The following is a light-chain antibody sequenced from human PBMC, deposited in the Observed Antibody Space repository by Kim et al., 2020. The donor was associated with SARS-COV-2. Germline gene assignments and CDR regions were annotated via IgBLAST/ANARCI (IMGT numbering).Light chain of an antibody. V-gene: IGKV3-11*01. Sequence: AEEKAPLSCRASQSVTSYLAWYQQKPGQAPRLLIYDASNRATGIPARFSGSGSGTDFTLTISSLEPEDFAVYYCQQRSNWPLTFGGGTKVDIK. CDR2: DAS. CDR3: QQRSNWPLT. CDR1: QSVTSY. J-gene: IGKJ4*01.